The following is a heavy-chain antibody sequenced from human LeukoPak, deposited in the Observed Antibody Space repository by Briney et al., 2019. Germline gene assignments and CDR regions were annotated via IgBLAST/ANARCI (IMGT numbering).Heavy chain of an antibody. J-gene: IGHJ6*02. Sequence: TGGSLRLSCVGSGFTFGSYWMNWVRQAPGKGLEWVANIKPDGSEKFYVDSVKGRFTISRDNAKNSLYLQMNSLRDEDTAVYYCARVPYIQYCSGGSCYSGYAGYYYYYGMDVWGQGTTVTVSS. CDR3: ARVPYIQYCSGGSCYSGYAGYYYYYGMDV. V-gene: IGHV3-7*01. CDR1: GFTFGSYW. CDR2: IKPDGSEK. D-gene: IGHD2-15*01.